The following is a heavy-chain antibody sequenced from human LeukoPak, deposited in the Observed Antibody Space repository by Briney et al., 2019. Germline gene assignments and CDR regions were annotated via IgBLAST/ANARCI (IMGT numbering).Heavy chain of an antibody. CDR1: GYTLTELS. CDR3: ATEPTIAARQGYYFDY. Sequence: ASVKVSCKVSGYTLTELSMHWVRQAPGKGLEWMGGFDPEDGETIYAQKFQGRVTMTEDTSTDTAYMELSSLRSEDTAVYYCATEPTIAARQGYYFDYWGQGTLVTVSS. CDR2: FDPEDGET. D-gene: IGHD6-6*01. V-gene: IGHV1-24*01. J-gene: IGHJ4*02.